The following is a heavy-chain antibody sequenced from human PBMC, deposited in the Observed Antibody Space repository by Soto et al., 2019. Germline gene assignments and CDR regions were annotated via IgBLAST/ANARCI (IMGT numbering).Heavy chain of an antibody. D-gene: IGHD3-16*02. CDR1: GGSISSSSYY. CDR3: ARAAGYYDYVWVSYRPNWFRP. Sequence: SETLSLTCTVPGGSISSSSYYWGWIRQPPGKGLEWIGSIYYSGSTYYNPSLKSRVTISVDTSENQFSLKLSPVTAADTAGYYCARAAGYYDYVWVSYRPNWFRPWGQGTQVTVS. CDR2: IYYSGST. J-gene: IGHJ5*02. V-gene: IGHV4-39*01.